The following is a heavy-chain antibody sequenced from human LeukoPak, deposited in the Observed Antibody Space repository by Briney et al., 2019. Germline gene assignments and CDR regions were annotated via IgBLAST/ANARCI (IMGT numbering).Heavy chain of an antibody. CDR2: IKHDGSEK. V-gene: IGHV3-7*01. CDR1: GGSISGYY. Sequence: ETLSLTCTVSGGSISGYYWSWVRQAPGKGLEWVANIKHDGSEKYYVDSVKGRFTISRDNAKNSLYLQMNSLRAKDTAVYCCARATVTTHDNWFDPWGQGTLVTVSS. D-gene: IGHD4-17*01. J-gene: IGHJ5*02. CDR3: ARATVTTHDNWFDP.